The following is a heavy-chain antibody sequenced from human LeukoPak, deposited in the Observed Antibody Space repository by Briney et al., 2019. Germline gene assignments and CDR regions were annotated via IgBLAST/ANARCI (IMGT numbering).Heavy chain of an antibody. J-gene: IGHJ4*02. Sequence: SETLSLTCAVSSGSVSSSSHYWGWIRQLPGKGLEWIGSIYYSASTYYNPSLKSRVTISVDTSKKQFSLKLSSVTAADTAVYYCARLEYAYCGGDCHSFWGQGTLVTVSS. CDR3: ARLEYAYCGGDCHSF. CDR1: SGSVSSSSHY. D-gene: IGHD2-21*01. V-gene: IGHV4-39*01. CDR2: IYYSAST.